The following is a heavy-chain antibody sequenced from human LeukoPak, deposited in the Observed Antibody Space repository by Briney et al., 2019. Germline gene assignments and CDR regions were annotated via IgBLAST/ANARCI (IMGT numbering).Heavy chain of an antibody. CDR1: GFTFSSYA. CDR3: AKDRLGGSPNLDYSNNAMGQGYGMDV. Sequence: GGSLRLSCAASGFTFSSYAMSWVRQAPGKGLEWVSAISGSGGSTYYADSVKGRFTISRDNSKDTLYLQMNSLRAEDTAVYYCAKDRLGGSPNLDYSNNAMGQGYGMDVWGQGTLVTVSS. CDR2: ISGSGGST. D-gene: IGHD4-11*01. V-gene: IGHV3-23*01. J-gene: IGHJ6*02.